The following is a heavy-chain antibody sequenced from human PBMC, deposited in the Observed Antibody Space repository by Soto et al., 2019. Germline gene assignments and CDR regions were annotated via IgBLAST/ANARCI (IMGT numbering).Heavy chain of an antibody. J-gene: IGHJ6*02. V-gene: IGHV3-33*01. D-gene: IGHD2-15*01. CDR2: IWYDGSSK. Sequence: QVQLVESGGGVVQPGRSLRLSCAASGFTFSSYDMHWVRQAPGKGLEWVAVIWYDGSSKYYADSVKGRFAISRDNSKNTLYLQMNSLRAEVTAVYYCARDPTHANHYDYGMDVWGQGTTVTVSS. CDR3: ARDPTHANHYDYGMDV. CDR1: GFTFSSYD.